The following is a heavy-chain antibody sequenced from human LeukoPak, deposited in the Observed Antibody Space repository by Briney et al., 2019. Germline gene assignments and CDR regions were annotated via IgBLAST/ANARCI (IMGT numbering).Heavy chain of an antibody. J-gene: IGHJ4*02. CDR1: GFSFSNYA. Sequence: GGSLRLSCAASGFSFSNYAIHWVRQAPGKGLEWVAVISYDGSNKYYADSVKGRFTISRDNSKNTLYLQVNSLRGEDTAVYYYARDHYYGSGSYTAFDFWGQGTLVTVSS. CDR3: ARDHYYGSGSYTAFDF. V-gene: IGHV3-30*04. D-gene: IGHD3-10*01. CDR2: ISYDGSNK.